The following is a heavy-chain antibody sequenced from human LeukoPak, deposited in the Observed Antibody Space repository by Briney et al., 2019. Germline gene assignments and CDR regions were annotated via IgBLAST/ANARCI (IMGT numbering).Heavy chain of an antibody. CDR3: ARALGDGSGSEGHFDY. V-gene: IGHV1-18*01. D-gene: IGHD3-10*01. Sequence: ASVKVSCKASGYTFTSYGISWVRQAPGQGLEWMGWISAYNGNTNYAQKLQGRVTMTTDTSTSTAYMELRSLRSDDTAVYYCARALGDGSGSEGHFDYWGQGTLVTVSS. CDR1: GYTFTSYG. J-gene: IGHJ4*02. CDR2: ISAYNGNT.